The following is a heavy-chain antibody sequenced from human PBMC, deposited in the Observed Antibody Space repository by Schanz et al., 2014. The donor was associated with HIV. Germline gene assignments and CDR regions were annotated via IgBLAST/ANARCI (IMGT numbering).Heavy chain of an antibody. V-gene: IGHV3-30-3*01. J-gene: IGHJ4*02. Sequence: VQLVESGGGLVQPGGSLRLSCVASGFTFSSYAMHWVRQAPGKGLEWVAVISYDGSNEYYADSVKGRFTISRDNSKNTLYLQMNSLRAEDTAVYYCAKGQRGVVRGDIDYWGQGTLVTVSS. CDR2: ISYDGSNE. CDR1: GFTFSSYA. D-gene: IGHD3-10*01. CDR3: AKGQRGVVRGDIDY.